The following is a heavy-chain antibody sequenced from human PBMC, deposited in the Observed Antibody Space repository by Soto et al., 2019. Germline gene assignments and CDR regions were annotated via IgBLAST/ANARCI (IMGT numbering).Heavy chain of an antibody. CDR1: GFDFSDHG. D-gene: IGHD3-3*01. CDR3: AKDEGRFLRNYFNYGIDV. CDR2: ISYDGTAK. J-gene: IGHJ6*02. Sequence: QVRLVESGGGVVQPGRSLRLSCAASGFDFSDHGMHWVRQAPGEGLEWVTVISYDGTAKYYKESVKGRFTTSRDNSKKTLDLQIDSLRVEDTAVYYCAKDEGRFLRNYFNYGIDVWGLGTTVTVSS. V-gene: IGHV3-33*03.